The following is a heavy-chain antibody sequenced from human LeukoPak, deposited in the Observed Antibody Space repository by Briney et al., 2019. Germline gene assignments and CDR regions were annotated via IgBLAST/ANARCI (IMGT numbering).Heavy chain of an antibody. Sequence: SETLSLTCTVSGGSISTYYWNWTRQPPGKGLEWIGYIYTGGSTKYNPSLKSRVTISVDTSKNQFSLKLSSVTAADTAVYYCARELYSSSSPFDYWGQGTLVTVSS. D-gene: IGHD6-6*01. CDR3: ARELYSSSSPFDY. CDR1: GGSISTYY. V-gene: IGHV4-4*09. CDR2: IYTGGST. J-gene: IGHJ4*02.